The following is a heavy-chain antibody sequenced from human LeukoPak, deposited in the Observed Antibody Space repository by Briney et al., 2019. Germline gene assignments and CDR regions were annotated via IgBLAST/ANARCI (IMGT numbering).Heavy chain of an antibody. CDR1: GGSFSGYY. CDR2: ISGSGGST. Sequence: ETLSLTCAVYGGSFSGYYWSWVRQAPGKGLEWVSAISGSGGSTYYADSVKGRFTISRDNSKNTLYLQMNSLRAEDTAVYYCAKVLSYGFGELSGYYGMDVWGQGTTVTVSS. D-gene: IGHD3-10*01. V-gene: IGHV3-23*01. CDR3: AKVLSYGFGELSGYYGMDV. J-gene: IGHJ6*02.